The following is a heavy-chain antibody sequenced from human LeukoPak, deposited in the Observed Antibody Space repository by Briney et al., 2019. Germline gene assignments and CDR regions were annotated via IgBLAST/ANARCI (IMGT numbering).Heavy chain of an antibody. Sequence: PSETLSLTCTVSGGSISSYYWSWIRQPPGKGLEWIGYIYYSGSTNYNPSLKSRVTISVDTSKNQFSLKLSSVTAADTAVYYCARHHYSGSYYGYFDYWGQGTLVTVSS. V-gene: IGHV4-59*01. CDR2: IYYSGST. J-gene: IGHJ4*02. D-gene: IGHD3-10*01. CDR3: ARHHYSGSYYGYFDY. CDR1: GGSISSYY.